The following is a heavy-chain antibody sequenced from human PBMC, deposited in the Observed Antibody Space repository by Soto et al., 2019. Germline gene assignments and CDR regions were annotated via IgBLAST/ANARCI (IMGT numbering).Heavy chain of an antibody. V-gene: IGHV1-2*02. CDR3: AGGGITIFGVVSIYYYYYGMDV. CDR2: INPNSGGT. Sequence: ASVKVSCKXSGYTFTGYYMHWVRQAPGQGLEWMGWINPNSGGTNYAQKFQGRVTMTRDTSISTAYMELSRLRSDDTAVYYCAGGGITIFGVVSIYYYYYGMDVWGQGTTVTVSS. J-gene: IGHJ6*02. CDR1: GYTFTGYY. D-gene: IGHD3-3*01.